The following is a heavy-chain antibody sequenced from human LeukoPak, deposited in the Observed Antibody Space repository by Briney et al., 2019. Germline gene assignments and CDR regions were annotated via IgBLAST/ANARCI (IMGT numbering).Heavy chain of an antibody. D-gene: IGHD6-19*01. V-gene: IGHV4-4*02. CDR3: ARDSSGWYHWFDP. CDR1: GGSISSNNW. J-gene: IGHJ5*02. CDR2: IYYSGST. Sequence: SETLSLTCAVSGGSISSNNWWTWVRQPPGKGLEWIGYIYYSGSTNYNPSLKSRVTISVDTSKNQFSLKLSSVTAADTAVYYCARDSSGWYHWFDPWGQGTLVTVSS.